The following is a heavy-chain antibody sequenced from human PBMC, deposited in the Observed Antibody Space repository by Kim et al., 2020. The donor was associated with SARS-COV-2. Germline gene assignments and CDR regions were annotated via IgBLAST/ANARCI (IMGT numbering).Heavy chain of an antibody. D-gene: IGHD3-10*01. Sequence: GGSLRLSCAASGFTFTNAGMSWVRQAPGKGLEWVGRIQKTSDGVITDYGAPVKVSFTVSRDDSKNTVYLQMNSLKTAATAVYDCAADIPGESYPIYYWGQGTLVTVSS. CDR3: AADIPGESYPIYY. J-gene: IGHJ4*02. V-gene: IGHV3-15*01. CDR1: GFTFTNAG. CDR2: IQKTSDGVIT.